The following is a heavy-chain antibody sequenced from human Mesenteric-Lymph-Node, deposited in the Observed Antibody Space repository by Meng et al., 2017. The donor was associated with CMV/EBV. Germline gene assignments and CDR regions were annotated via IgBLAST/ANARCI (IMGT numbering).Heavy chain of an antibody. D-gene: IGHD1-14*01. CDR1: GFTFSSYE. J-gene: IGHJ3*02. Sequence: GESLKISCAASGFTFSSYEMDWVRQAPGQGLEWTSYISSSGTTIYYADSVKGRFTISRGNARNSLYLQMNSLRAEDTAVYYCARNRAFDIWGQGTMVTVSS. CDR2: ISSSGTTI. V-gene: IGHV3-48*03. CDR3: ARNRAFDI.